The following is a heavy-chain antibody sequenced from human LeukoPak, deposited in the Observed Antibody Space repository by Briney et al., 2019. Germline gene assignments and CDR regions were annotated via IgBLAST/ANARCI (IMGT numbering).Heavy chain of an antibody. D-gene: IGHD3-10*01. CDR1: GFTFSSYS. CDR3: ARDKNRYSSGSNYYYGMDV. J-gene: IGHJ6*02. Sequence: PGGSLRLSCAASGFTFSSYSMNWVRQAPGKGLEWVSSISSSSSYIYYADSVKGRFTISRDNAKNSLYLQMNSLRAEDTAVYYCARDKNRYSSGSNYYYGMDVWGQGTTVTVSS. CDR2: ISSSSSYI. V-gene: IGHV3-21*01.